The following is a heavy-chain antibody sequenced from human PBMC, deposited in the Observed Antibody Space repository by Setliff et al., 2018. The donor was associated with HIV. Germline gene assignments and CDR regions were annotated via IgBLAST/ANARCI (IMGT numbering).Heavy chain of an antibody. J-gene: IGHJ4*02. CDR2: IFYSGRT. CDR1: GGSIDSTDYY. CDR3: ARDWRAYGVLGS. V-gene: IGHV4-39*07. D-gene: IGHD4-17*01. Sequence: SETLSLTCTVSGGSIDSTDYYWGWIRQPPGKGLEWIGSIFYSGRTTSNPTLRSRVTISVDTSKNQFSLSLTSVTAADTAVYYCARDWRAYGVLGSWGQGMLVTVSS.